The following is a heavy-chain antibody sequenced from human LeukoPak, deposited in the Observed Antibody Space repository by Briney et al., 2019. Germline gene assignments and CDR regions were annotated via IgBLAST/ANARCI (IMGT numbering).Heavy chain of an antibody. J-gene: IGHJ4*02. CDR2: IKRIIDGGTT. CDR1: GFTFSNTW. D-gene: IGHD4-17*01. Sequence: PGGSLRLSCAASGFTFSNTWMNWVRQAPGKGLEWVGRIKRIIDGGTTDYAAPVKGRFTVSRDDSINTLYLQMSSLKTEDTAVYYCAGQGGSGDLRDWGQGTLVTVSS. V-gene: IGHV3-15*01. CDR3: AGQGGSGDLRD.